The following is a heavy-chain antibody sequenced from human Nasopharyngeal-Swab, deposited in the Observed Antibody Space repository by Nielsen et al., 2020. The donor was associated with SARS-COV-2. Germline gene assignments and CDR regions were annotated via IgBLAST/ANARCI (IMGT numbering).Heavy chain of an antibody. D-gene: IGHD6-13*01. CDR2: IKQDGSEK. J-gene: IGHJ4*02. CDR1: GFTFSSYW. V-gene: IGHV3-7*01. Sequence: GGSLRLSCAASGFTFSSYWISWVRQAPGKGLEWVANIKQDGSEKYYVDSVKGRFTISRDNAKNSLYLQMNSLRAEDTAVYYCASLSSSSWFFDYWGQGTLVTVSS. CDR3: ASLSSSSWFFDY.